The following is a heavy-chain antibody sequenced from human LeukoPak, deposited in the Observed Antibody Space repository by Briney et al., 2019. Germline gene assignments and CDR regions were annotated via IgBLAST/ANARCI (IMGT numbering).Heavy chain of an antibody. CDR1: GFTFSDYS. V-gene: IGHV3-48*01. J-gene: IGHJ4*02. CDR2: VGIGSGNT. D-gene: IGHD1-1*01. CDR3: ARDHNYAFDN. Sequence: GGSLRLSCAASGFTFSDYSMNWVRQAPGKGLEWISWVGIGSGNTKYADSVKGRFTISGEKAKNSLYRQMSSLRVEDTAVYYCARDHNYAFDNWGQGTLVTVSS.